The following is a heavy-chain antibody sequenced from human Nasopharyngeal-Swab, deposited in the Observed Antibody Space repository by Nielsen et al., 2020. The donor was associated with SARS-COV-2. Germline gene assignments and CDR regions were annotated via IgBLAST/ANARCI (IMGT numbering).Heavy chain of an antibody. CDR3: ARDGLDYDFWSAYCMDV. CDR1: GFTFNNYN. J-gene: IGHJ6*02. CDR2: ISSSSSYI. D-gene: IGHD3-3*01. Sequence: GGSLRLSCAASGFTFNNYNFDWVRQAPGKGLEWVLSISSSSSYIYYADSVKGRFTISRDNAKNSLYLQMNSLRAEDTAVYYCARDGLDYDFWSAYCMDVWGQGTTVTVSS. V-gene: IGHV3-21*01.